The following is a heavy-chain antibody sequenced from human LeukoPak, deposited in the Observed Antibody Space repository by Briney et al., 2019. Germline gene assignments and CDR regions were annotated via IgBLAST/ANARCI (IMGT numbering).Heavy chain of an antibody. Sequence: PGGSLRLSCAASGFTFSSDNMNWVRQAPGKGLEWVSSISTSSSYIYNADSVKGRFTISRDNARNSLYLQMNSLRAEDTAVYYCVRGVYYFDYWGQGTLVTVSS. V-gene: IGHV3-21*01. CDR1: GFTFSSDN. J-gene: IGHJ4*02. CDR2: ISTSSSYI. CDR3: VRGVYYFDY.